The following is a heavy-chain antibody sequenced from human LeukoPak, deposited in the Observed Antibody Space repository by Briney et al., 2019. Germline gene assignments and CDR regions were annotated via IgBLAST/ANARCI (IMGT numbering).Heavy chain of an antibody. CDR2: IANGNT. CDR1: GGSISTYY. CDR3: ARDKAHSYGRYFDP. J-gene: IGHJ5*02. V-gene: IGHV4-4*08. D-gene: IGHD5-18*01. Sequence: SETLSLTCSVAGGSISTYYWNWLRQTPGKGLEWIGHIANGNTDYNPSPKSRVTISVDTSKNQFSLKLTSVTAADTAVYYCARDKAHSYGRYFDPWGQGALVIVSS.